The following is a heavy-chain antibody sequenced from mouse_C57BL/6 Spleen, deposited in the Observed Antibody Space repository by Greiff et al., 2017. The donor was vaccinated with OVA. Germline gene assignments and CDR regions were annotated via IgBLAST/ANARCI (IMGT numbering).Heavy chain of an antibody. J-gene: IGHJ3*01. V-gene: IGHV1-81*01. CDR3: ARETPGAY. CDR1: GYTFTSYG. Sequence: LVESGAELARPGASVKLSCKASGYTFTSYGISWVKQRTGQGLEWIGEIYPRSGNTYYNEKFKGKATLTADKSSSTAYMELRSLTSEDSAVYFCARETPGAYWGQGTLVTVSA. CDR2: IYPRSGNT.